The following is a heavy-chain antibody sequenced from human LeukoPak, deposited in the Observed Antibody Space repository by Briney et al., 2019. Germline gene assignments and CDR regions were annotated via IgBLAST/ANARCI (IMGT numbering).Heavy chain of an antibody. D-gene: IGHD3-10*01. CDR1: GSSISTYY. J-gene: IGHJ4*02. V-gene: IGHV4-4*07. Sequence: PSETLSLTCTVAGSSISTYYWTWIRQPAGKGLEWIGRIYTTGSTDYNPSLKSRVTMSVDTSNNQFSLKLSSVTAADTAVYYCARAKYYGSGSFDYWGQGTLVTVSS. CDR2: IYTTGST. CDR3: ARAKYYGSGSFDY.